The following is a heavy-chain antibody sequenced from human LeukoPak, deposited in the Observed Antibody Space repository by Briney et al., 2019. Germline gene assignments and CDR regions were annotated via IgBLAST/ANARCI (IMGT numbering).Heavy chain of an antibody. Sequence: GGSLRLSCVASGNFWMHWVRQAPGKGLVWVSHINSDGSWTSYADSVKGRFTISKDNAKNTVYLQMNSLRAEDTAVYYCVSFYETYWGRGTLVTVSS. D-gene: IGHD2/OR15-2a*01. V-gene: IGHV3-74*01. CDR1: GNFW. J-gene: IGHJ4*02. CDR2: INSDGSWT. CDR3: VSFYETY.